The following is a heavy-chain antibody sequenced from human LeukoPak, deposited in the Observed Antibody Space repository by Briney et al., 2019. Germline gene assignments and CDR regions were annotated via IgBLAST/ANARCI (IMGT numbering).Heavy chain of an antibody. V-gene: IGHV4-31*03. Sequence: SETLSLTCTVSGGSISSGGYYWSWIRQHPGKGLEWIADIYYSGSTYDNPSLKSRVTISVDKSKNQFSLKLSSVTAADTAVYYCARIDTAMVALDYWGQGTLVTVSS. CDR1: GGSISSGGYY. D-gene: IGHD5-18*01. CDR2: IYYSGST. CDR3: ARIDTAMVALDY. J-gene: IGHJ4*02.